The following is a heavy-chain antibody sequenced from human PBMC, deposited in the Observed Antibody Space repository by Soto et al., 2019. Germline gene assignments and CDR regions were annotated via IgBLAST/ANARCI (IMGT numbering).Heavy chain of an antibody. CDR2: IFSNDEK. CDR1: GFSLSNARMG. CDR3: ARIRENYYGSGSYWVDY. J-gene: IGHJ4*02. Sequence: QVTLKESGPVLVKPTETLTLTCTVSGFSLSNARMGVSWIHQPPGKALEWLAHIFSNDEKSYSTSLKSRLTISKDTSKSQVVLTMTNMDPVDTATYYCARIRENYYGSGSYWVDYWGQGTLVTVSS. V-gene: IGHV2-26*01. D-gene: IGHD3-10*01.